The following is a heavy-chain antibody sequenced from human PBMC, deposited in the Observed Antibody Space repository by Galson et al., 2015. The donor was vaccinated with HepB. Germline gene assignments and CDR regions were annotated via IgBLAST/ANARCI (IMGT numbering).Heavy chain of an antibody. D-gene: IGHD6-13*01. CDR2: IYWDDDK. V-gene: IGHV2-5*02. J-gene: IGHJ4*02. Sequence: PALVKPTQTLTLTCTFSGFSLSTSGVGVGWIRQPPGKALEWLALIYWDDDKRYSPSLKSRLTITKDTSKNQVILTMINMDPVDTATYYCAHHPYSSSSYNFDFLGQGTLVTVSS. CDR1: GFSLSTSGVG. CDR3: AHHPYSSSSYNFDF.